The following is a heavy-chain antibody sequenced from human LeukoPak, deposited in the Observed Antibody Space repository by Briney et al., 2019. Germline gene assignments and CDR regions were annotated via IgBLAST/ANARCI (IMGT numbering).Heavy chain of an antibody. J-gene: IGHJ4*02. Sequence: HPGGSLRLSCEASGFTVNGNHMSWVRQAPGKGLEWVSVIYSGGSTNYADSVKGRFTSSRDNSKNTLYLQMSSLRAEDTAVYYCARGIVVAAPVYWGQGTLVTVSS. CDR3: ARGIVVAAPVY. CDR1: GFTVNGNH. CDR2: IYSGGST. V-gene: IGHV3-66*01. D-gene: IGHD6-19*01.